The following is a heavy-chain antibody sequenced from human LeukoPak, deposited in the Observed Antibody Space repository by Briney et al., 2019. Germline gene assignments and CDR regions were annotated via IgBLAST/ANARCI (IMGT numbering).Heavy chain of an antibody. CDR2: INPNSGGT. V-gene: IGHV1-2*02. D-gene: IGHD6-13*01. CDR3: ARDQPGIAAAGTGDY. CDR1: GYTFTGYY. Sequence: ASVKVSCKASGYTFTGYYMHWVRQAPGQGHEWMGWINPNSGGTNYAQKFQGRVTMTRDTSISTAYMELSRLRSDDTAVYYCARDQPGIAAAGTGDYWGQGTLVTVSS. J-gene: IGHJ4*02.